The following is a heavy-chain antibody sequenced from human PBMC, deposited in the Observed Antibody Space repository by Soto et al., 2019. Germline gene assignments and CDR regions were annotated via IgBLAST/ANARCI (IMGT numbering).Heavy chain of an antibody. V-gene: IGHV4-34*01. CDR3: ARDGTAVAEKFDS. D-gene: IGHD6-19*01. CDR2: INHSGST. J-gene: IGHJ4*02. CDR1: GGSFSGYY. Sequence: QVQLQQWGAGLLKPSETLSLICAVYGGSFSGYYWSWIRQPPGKGLEWIGEINHSGSTNYSPSLKSRVTISVDTSKNQFSLKLNSVTAADTAVYYCARDGTAVAEKFDSWSQGTLVTVSS.